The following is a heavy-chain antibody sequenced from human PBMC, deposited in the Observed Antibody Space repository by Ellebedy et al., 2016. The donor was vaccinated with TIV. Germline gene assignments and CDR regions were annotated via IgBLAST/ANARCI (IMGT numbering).Heavy chain of an antibody. D-gene: IGHD5-12*01. CDR2: INQGGSAT. V-gene: IGHV3-7*01. J-gene: IGHJ4*02. Sequence: PGGSLRLSCAASGFTFSRFWMALVRQAPGKGLEWVATINQGGSATYYVDCVKGRFTISRDNSKNSLYLQMNSLRDDETALYYCASAARGSGAYESFWGQGTLVTVSS. CDR1: GFTFSRFW. CDR3: ASAARGSGAYESF.